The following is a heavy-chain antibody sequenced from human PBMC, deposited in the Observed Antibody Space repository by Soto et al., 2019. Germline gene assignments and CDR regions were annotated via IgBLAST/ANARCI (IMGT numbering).Heavy chain of an antibody. CDR2: IYHRGGT. J-gene: IGHJ6*02. CDR3: ARAPGRMMNALRYYYGLDV. CDR1: GGSISSGGYY. D-gene: IGHD2-8*01. Sequence: QVQLQESGPGLVKPSETLSFTCNVSGGSISSGGYYWSWIRQLPGKGLQWIGYIYHRGGTYYNPAFKRRINISVDTSKNQFSLKMTSVTAADTAVYFCARAPGRMMNALRYYYGLDVWGQGTTVTVSS. V-gene: IGHV4-31*02.